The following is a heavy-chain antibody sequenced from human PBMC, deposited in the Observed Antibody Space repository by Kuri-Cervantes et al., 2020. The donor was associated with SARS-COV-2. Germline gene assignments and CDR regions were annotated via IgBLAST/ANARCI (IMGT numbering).Heavy chain of an antibody. J-gene: IGHJ4*02. Sequence: LRLSCAVSGDSIIGGGYSWNWIRQPPGKDLEWLGYIYHDGKTSYNPSLKSRVTISVDTSKNQFSLRLASMTAADTAVYYCARGTRRQWELLLYWGQGTLVTVSS. V-gene: IGHV4-30-2*01. CDR2: IYHDGKT. D-gene: IGHD1-26*01. CDR3: ARGTRRQWELLLY. CDR1: GDSIIGGGYS.